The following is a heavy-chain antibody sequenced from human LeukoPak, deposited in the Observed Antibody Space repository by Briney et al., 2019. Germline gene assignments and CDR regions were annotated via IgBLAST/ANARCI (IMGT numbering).Heavy chain of an antibody. J-gene: IGHJ5*02. D-gene: IGHD6-13*01. CDR1: GGSFSGYY. Sequence: SETLSLTCAVFGGSFSGYYWNWIRQPPGKGLEWIGEINHSGSTNYNPSLKSRVTISVDTSKNQFSLKVSSVTAADTAVYYCARGGSSSWYGITWFDPWGQGTLVTVSS. V-gene: IGHV4-34*01. CDR3: ARGGSSSWYGITWFDP. CDR2: INHSGST.